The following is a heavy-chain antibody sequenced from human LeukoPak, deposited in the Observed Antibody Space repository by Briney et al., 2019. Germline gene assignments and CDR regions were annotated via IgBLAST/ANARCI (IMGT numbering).Heavy chain of an antibody. V-gene: IGHV4-4*02. D-gene: IGHD6-13*01. CDR2: IYHSGST. Sequence: PSGTLSLTCAVSGGSISSSNWWSWVRQPPGKGLEWIGEIYHSGSTNYNPSLKSRVTISVDKSKSQFSLKLSSVTAADTAVYYCARAPPGGSSWLASYFQHWGQGTLVTVSS. J-gene: IGHJ1*01. CDR3: ARAPPGGSSWLASYFQH. CDR1: GGSISSSNW.